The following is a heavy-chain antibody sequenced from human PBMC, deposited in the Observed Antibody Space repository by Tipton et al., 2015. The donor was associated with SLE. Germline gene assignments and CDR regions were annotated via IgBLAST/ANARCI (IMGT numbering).Heavy chain of an antibody. V-gene: IGHV4-61*02. D-gene: IGHD3-3*01. CDR2: IYTSGST. CDR1: GGSISSGSYY. J-gene: IGHJ4*02. CDR3: ARALTNFDY. Sequence: TLSLTCTVSGGSISSGSYYWSWIRQPAGKGLEWIGRIYTSGSTNYNPSLKSRVTISVDTSKNQFSLKLSSVTAADTAVYYCARALTNFDYWGQGTLVTVSS.